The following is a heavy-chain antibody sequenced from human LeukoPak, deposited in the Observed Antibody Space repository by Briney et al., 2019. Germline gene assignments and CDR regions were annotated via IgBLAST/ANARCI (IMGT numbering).Heavy chain of an antibody. J-gene: IGHJ4*02. Sequence: GRSLRLSCAASGFTFSSYAMHWVRQAPGKGLEWVAVISYDGSNKYYADSVKGRFTISRDNSKNTLYLQMNSLRAEDTAVYYCARGPGGSRRYFDYWGQGTLVTVSS. V-gene: IGHV3-30-3*01. CDR3: ARGPGGSRRYFDY. D-gene: IGHD2-15*01. CDR1: GFTFSSYA. CDR2: ISYDGSNK.